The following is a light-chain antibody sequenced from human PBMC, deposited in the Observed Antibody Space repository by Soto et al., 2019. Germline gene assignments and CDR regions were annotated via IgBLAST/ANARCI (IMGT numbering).Light chain of an antibody. CDR2: AAS. Sequence: DIAVTQSPGTLYMSPGERSTLSCRARQSVNANYLAWYQQRYAQAPRLLIYAASIGATGVPDWFSGSGSGTDFTLTIIRLEPADFAVYYCLQYGDPLWTFGNGTTVEIK. J-gene: IGKJ1*01. V-gene: IGKV3-20*01. CDR3: LQYGDPLWT. CDR1: QSVNANY.